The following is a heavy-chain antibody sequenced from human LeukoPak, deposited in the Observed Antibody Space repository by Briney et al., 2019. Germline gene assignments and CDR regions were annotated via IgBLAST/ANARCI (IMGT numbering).Heavy chain of an antibody. D-gene: IGHD6-19*01. J-gene: IGHJ4*02. V-gene: IGHV3-23*01. CDR2: ISGSSGST. CDR3: AKNRAGSGWDSAV. CDR1: GLTFSNYA. Sequence: GGSLRLSCAASGLTFSNYAMSWVRQAPGKGLEWVSAISGSSGSTYYADSVKGRFTISRDNSKNTLYLQMNSLRAEDTAVYYCAKNRAGSGWDSAVWGQGTLVTVSS.